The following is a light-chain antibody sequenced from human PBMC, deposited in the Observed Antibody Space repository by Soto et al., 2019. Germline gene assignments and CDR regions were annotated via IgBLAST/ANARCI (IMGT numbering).Light chain of an antibody. CDR3: QSYHSSYPYV. CDR1: GGSIASGY. J-gene: IGLJ1*01. CDR2: EDN. V-gene: IGLV6-57*03. Sequence: NFMLTQPHSVSESPGKTVTISCTRSGGSIASGYVQWYRQRPGNAPTTVIYEDNQRPSGVPDRFSGSIDSSSNSASLTISGLQTEDEADYYCQSYHSSYPYVFGTGTKLTVL.